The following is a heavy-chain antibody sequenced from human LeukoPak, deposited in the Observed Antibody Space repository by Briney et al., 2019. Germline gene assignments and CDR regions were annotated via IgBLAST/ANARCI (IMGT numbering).Heavy chain of an antibody. CDR1: GFTFSSYW. J-gene: IGHJ4*02. CDR3: AKELRLVGAVDY. Sequence: PGGSLRLSCAASGFTFSSYWMHWVRQAPGKGLVWVSRINSDGSSTSYADSVKGRFTISRDNAKNTLYLQMNSLRAEDTAVYYCAKELRLVGAVDYWGQGTLVTVSS. CDR2: INSDGSST. V-gene: IGHV3-74*01. D-gene: IGHD1-26*01.